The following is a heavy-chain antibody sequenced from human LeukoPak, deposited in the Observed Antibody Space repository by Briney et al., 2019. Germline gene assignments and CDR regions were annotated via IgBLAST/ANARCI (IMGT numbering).Heavy chain of an antibody. Sequence: GGSLRLSCAASGFTFSSYAMHWVRQAPGKGLEWVAVISYDGSNKYYADSVKGQFTISRDNAKNSLYLQMNSLRAEDTAVYYCARAQQLASDYWGQGTLVTVSS. CDR2: ISYDGSNK. J-gene: IGHJ4*02. CDR1: GFTFSSYA. CDR3: ARAQQLASDY. V-gene: IGHV3-30*07. D-gene: IGHD5-24*01.